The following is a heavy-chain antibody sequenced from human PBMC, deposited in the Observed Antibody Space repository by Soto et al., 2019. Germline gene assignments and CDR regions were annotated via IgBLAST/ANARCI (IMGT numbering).Heavy chain of an antibody. CDR3: AREGIRPYYYYGMDV. Sequence: QVQLVQSGAEVKKPGASVKVSCKASGYTFTNYGISWVRQAPGQRLEWMGWISGYNGDTDYAKKVQGRVTMTTHTTTSTVYMELRSLTSDATADYYCAREGIRPYYYYGMDVWGQGTTVTVSS. CDR1: GYTFTNYG. CDR2: ISGYNGDT. V-gene: IGHV1-18*01. D-gene: IGHD3-10*01. J-gene: IGHJ6*02.